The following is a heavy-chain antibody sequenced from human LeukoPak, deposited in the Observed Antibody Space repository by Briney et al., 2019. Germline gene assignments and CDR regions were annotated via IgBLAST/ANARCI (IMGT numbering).Heavy chain of an antibody. J-gene: IGHJ5*02. V-gene: IGHV1-2*02. CDR1: GYTFTGYY. Sequence: ASVKVSCKASGYTFTGYYMHWVRQAPEQGLEWMGWINPNSGGTNYAQKFQGRVTMTRDTSISTAYMELSRLRSDDTAVYYCARDRVTIFGVVPLDWFDPWGQGTLVTVSS. CDR2: INPNSGGT. D-gene: IGHD3-3*01. CDR3: ARDRVTIFGVVPLDWFDP.